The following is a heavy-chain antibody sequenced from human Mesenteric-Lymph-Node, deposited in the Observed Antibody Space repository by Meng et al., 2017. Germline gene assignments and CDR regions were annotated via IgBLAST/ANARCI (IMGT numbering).Heavy chain of an antibody. CDR3: ASSDYYRSDY. Sequence: QPQGPGPGLVSPSGTLALTGAGSGGSISRRDWWSWVRQPPGKGLEWIGETSHSGSTNSSPSLKSRVTISLDKSKNQLSLKLNSVTAADTAVYYCASSDYYRSDYWGQGTLVTVSS. V-gene: IGHV4-4*02. CDR1: GGSISRRDW. D-gene: IGHD3-22*01. CDR2: TSHSGST. J-gene: IGHJ4*02.